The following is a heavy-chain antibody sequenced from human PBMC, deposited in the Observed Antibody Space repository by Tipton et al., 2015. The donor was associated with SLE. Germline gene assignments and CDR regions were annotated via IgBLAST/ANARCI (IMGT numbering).Heavy chain of an antibody. V-gene: IGHV3-11*03. CDR2: ISSSSSYT. CDR3: ARSGYSSYDAFDI. CDR1: GFTFSDYY. Sequence: SLRLSCAASGFTFSDYYMSWIRQAPGKGLEWVSYISSSSSYTNYADSVKGRFTIFRDNAKNSLYLQMNSLRAEDTAVYYCARSGYSSYDAFDIWGQGTMVTVSS. J-gene: IGHJ3*02. D-gene: IGHD6-19*01.